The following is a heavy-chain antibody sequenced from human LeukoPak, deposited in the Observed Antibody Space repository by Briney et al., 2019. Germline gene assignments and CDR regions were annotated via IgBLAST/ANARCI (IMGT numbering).Heavy chain of an antibody. CDR2: TTRDGSGK. V-gene: IGHV3-7*01. Sequence: GGSLRLSCTTSGFNFRGYNMAWVRQAPGKGPEWLATTTRDGSGKEYVDSVRGRFTISRDNAKNSIYLQMNTLSAEDTAVYFCVTEFWYRFDYWGQGLLVTVSS. D-gene: IGHD3-3*01. J-gene: IGHJ4*02. CDR1: GFNFRGYN. CDR3: VTEFWYRFDY.